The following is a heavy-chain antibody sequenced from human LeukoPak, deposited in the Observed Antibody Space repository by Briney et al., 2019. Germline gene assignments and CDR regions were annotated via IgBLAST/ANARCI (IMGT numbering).Heavy chain of an antibody. CDR3: ARCNYDFWSGLSANYYYYMDV. J-gene: IGHJ6*03. CDR1: GFTVSSNY. V-gene: IGHV3-53*01. CDR2: IYSGGST. Sequence: GGSLRLSCAASGFTVSSNYMNWVRQAPGKGLEWVSVIYSGGSTYYADSVKGRFTISRDNSKNTLYLQMHSLRAEDTAVYYCARCNYDFWSGLSANYYYYMDVWGKGTTVTVSS. D-gene: IGHD3-3*01.